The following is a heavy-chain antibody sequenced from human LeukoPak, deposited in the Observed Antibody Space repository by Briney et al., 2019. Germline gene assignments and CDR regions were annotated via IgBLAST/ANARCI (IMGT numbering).Heavy chain of an antibody. V-gene: IGHV3-7*03. CDR2: IKQDGSEK. CDR3: ARESTTVTSRSYFDY. J-gene: IGHJ4*02. D-gene: IGHD4-17*01. Sequence: GGALRLSCAATRFTFSSYWMSWVRQAPCKGLEWVANIKQDGSEKYYVDSVKGRFTISRDNAKNSLYLQMNSLRAEDTAVYYCARESTTVTSRSYFDYWGQGTLVTVCS. CDR1: RFTFSSYW.